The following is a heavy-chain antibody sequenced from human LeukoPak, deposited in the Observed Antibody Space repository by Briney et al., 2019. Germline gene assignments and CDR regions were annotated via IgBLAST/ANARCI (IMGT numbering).Heavy chain of an antibody. J-gene: IGHJ4*02. D-gene: IGHD1-14*01. V-gene: IGHV4-59*01. Sequence: SETLSLTCTVSGGSISSYYWSWIRQPPGKGLEWIGYIYYSGSTNYNPALKSRVTMSVDTSKNQFSLKLSSVTAADTAVYFCARAQESGLYYFDYWGQGTLVTVSS. CDR2: IYYSGST. CDR3: ARAQESGLYYFDY. CDR1: GGSISSYY.